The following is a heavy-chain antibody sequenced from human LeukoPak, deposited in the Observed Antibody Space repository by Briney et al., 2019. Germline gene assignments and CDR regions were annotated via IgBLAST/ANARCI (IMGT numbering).Heavy chain of an antibody. J-gene: IGHJ5*02. V-gene: IGHV1-18*01. CDR3: ARVRRIVGATTPTSWFDP. CDR2: ISAYNGNT. Sequence: ASVKVSCTASGYTFTSYGISWVRQAPGQGLEWMGWISAYNGNTNYAQKLPGRVTMTTDTSTSTAYMELRSLRSDDTAVYYCARVRRIVGATTPTSWFDPWGQGTLVTVSS. D-gene: IGHD1-26*01. CDR1: GYTFTSYG.